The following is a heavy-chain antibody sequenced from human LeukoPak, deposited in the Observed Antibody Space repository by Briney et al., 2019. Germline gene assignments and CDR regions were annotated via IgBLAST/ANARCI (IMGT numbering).Heavy chain of an antibody. CDR2: ISGSGGTT. J-gene: IGHJ4*02. Sequence: GGSLRLSCTASGFTFSNYPMRWVRQAPGKGLEWVSGISGSGGTTDYPDSVRGRFTISRDNSKNTLYLQMSSQRADDTAVYYCTKRAPTFYLDSWGQGTLVTVSS. V-gene: IGHV3-23*01. CDR1: GFTFSNYP. CDR3: TKRAPTFYLDS.